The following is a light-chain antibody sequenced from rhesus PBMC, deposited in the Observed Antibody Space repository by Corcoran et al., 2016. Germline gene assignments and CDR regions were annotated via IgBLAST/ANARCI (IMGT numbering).Light chain of an antibody. CDR1: QGISSY. CDR3: QQYNSDPRT. Sequence: DIQMTQSPSSLSASVGDRVTITCRASQGISSYLAWYQQKPGKAPKPLVYYASNLESGDPSRFSGSRSGTYFTLTISSLQPEDFATYYCQQYNSDPRTFGQGTKVEIK. J-gene: IGKJ1*01. CDR2: YAS. V-gene: IGKV1-37*01.